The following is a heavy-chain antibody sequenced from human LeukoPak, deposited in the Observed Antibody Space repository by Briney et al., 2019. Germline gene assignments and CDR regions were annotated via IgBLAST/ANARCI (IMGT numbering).Heavy chain of an antibody. CDR1: GFTFSSYA. D-gene: IGHD2-2*01. CDR2: VSGGGGST. Sequence: GGSLRLSCAASGFTFSSYALSWVRQAPGKGLEWVSAVSGGGGSTYYADSVKGRFTISRDNSKNTLYLQMNSLRAEDTAVYYCANVRGYCSTTSCYLDYWGQGTLVTVSS. V-gene: IGHV3-23*01. J-gene: IGHJ4*02. CDR3: ANVRGYCSTTSCYLDY.